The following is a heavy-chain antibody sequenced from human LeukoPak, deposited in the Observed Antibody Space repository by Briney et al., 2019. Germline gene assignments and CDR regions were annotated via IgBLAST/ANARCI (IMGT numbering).Heavy chain of an antibody. CDR2: ISYDGSNK. CDR1: GFTFSSYG. CDR3: AKDGGSGWYWGYYYYGMDV. J-gene: IGHJ6*02. Sequence: GGSLRLSCAASGFTFSSYGMHWVRQAPGKGLEWVAVISYDGSNKYYADSVKGRFTISRDNSKNTLYLQMNSLRAEDTAVYYCAKDGGSGWYWGYYYYGMDVWGQGTTVTVSS. V-gene: IGHV3-30*18. D-gene: IGHD6-19*01.